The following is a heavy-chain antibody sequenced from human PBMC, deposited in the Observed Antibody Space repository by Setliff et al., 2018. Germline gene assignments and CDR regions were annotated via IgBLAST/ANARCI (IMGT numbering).Heavy chain of an antibody. D-gene: IGHD2-21*02. CDR3: ARSPPTVVVTAIQAIFDY. V-gene: IGHV1-18*01. CDR2: IRVYDGYT. CDR1: GYMFTTYG. J-gene: IGHJ4*02. Sequence: ASVKVSCKTSGYMFTTYGISWVRQDPGQGLEWMGWIRVYDGYTDYAQKFQGRVTMTKDTSTSTAYMELRSLRADDTAVYYCARSPPTVVVTAIQAIFDYWGQGTLVTVSS.